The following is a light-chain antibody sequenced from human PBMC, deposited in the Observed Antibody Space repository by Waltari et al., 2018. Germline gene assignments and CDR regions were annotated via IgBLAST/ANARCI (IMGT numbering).Light chain of an antibody. Sequence: SSRASQSVSSYLAWYQQKPGQAPRLLIYDASNRATGIPARFSGSGSGTDFTLTISSLGPEDFAVYYCQQRSNWPLTFGGGTKVEIK. V-gene: IGKV3-11*01. J-gene: IGKJ4*01. CDR3: QQRSNWPLT. CDR2: DAS. CDR1: QSVSSY.